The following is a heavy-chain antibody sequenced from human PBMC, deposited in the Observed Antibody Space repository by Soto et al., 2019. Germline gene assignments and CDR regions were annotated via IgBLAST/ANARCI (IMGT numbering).Heavy chain of an antibody. CDR2: IIPIFGTA. V-gene: IGHV1-69*12. Sequence: QVQLVQSGAEVKKPGSSVKVSCKASGGTFSSYAISWVRQAPGQGLEWMGGIIPIFGTANYAQKFQGRVXFTADESTVTXXMXLXXLRSEDTAVDYCATPTHILLVPAATRTYYYSGMDVWGQGTTVTVSS. J-gene: IGHJ6*02. D-gene: IGHD2-2*01. CDR1: GGTFSSYA. CDR3: ATPTHILLVPAATRTYYYSGMDV.